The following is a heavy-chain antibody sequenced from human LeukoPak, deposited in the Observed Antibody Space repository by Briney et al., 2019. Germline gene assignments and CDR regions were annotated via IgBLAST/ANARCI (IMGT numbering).Heavy chain of an antibody. D-gene: IGHD1-26*01. Sequence: PGGSLRLSGAASGFTFSSYSMNWVRQAPGKGLEWVSSISSSSSYIYYADSVKGRFTISRDNAKNSLYLQMNSLRAEDTAVYYCARDQVGAFDIWGQGTMVTVSS. CDR2: ISSSSSYI. V-gene: IGHV3-21*01. CDR3: ARDQVGAFDI. J-gene: IGHJ3*02. CDR1: GFTFSSYS.